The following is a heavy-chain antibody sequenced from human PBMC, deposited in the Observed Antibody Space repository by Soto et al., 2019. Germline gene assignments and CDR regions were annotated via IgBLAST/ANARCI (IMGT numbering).Heavy chain of an antibody. D-gene: IGHD5-12*01. Sequence: PSETLSLTCTVSGSPISDHYWSWFRQAPGQGLEWVGYIYYTGTTTYNPSLKSRVTISLDTSKSQFSLILRSVTAADTAVYYCARDSRLRPFDYWGQGTLVTVSS. V-gene: IGHV4-59*11. CDR1: GSPISDHY. CDR3: ARDSRLRPFDY. CDR2: IYYTGTT. J-gene: IGHJ4*02.